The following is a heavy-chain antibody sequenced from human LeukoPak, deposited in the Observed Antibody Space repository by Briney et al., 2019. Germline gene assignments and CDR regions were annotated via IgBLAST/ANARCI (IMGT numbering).Heavy chain of an antibody. CDR2: IYYRGST. D-gene: IGHD6-25*01. J-gene: IGHJ4*02. V-gene: IGHV4-59*01. CDR3: AREGSHSSGVFDY. CDR1: GGSINNYY. Sequence: SETLSLICTVSGGSINNYYWSWIRQPPGKGLEWIGYIYYRGSTNYNPSLKSRVTISVDTSKNQFSLKLNSVTAADTAVYYCAREGSHSSGVFDYWGQGTLVTVSS.